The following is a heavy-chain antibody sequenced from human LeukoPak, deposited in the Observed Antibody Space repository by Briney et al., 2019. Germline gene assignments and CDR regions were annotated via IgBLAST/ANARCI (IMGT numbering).Heavy chain of an antibody. Sequence: SVKVSCKASGGTFSSYAISWVRQAPGQGLEWMGGIIPIFGTANYAQKFQGRVTITADESTSTAYMELSSLRSEDTAVYYCARGGPEMTTVTTIDYWGQGTLVTVSS. CDR1: GGTFSSYA. V-gene: IGHV1-69*13. J-gene: IGHJ4*02. D-gene: IGHD4-17*01. CDR2: IIPIFGTA. CDR3: ARGGPEMTTVTTIDY.